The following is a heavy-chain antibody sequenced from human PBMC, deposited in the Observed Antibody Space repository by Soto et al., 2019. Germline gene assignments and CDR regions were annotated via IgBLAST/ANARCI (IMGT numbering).Heavy chain of an antibody. J-gene: IGHJ1*01. Sequence: PPENLSLTFTVSGASINNYDHLWTFIRRKPGAGLECIGYVYYSGATYYSQSLKTRVSISLHKYQNFFSLQLTSVTAEDPPLYYCATNKGAYSCASVSWGQGTLLTVYS. CDR1: GASINNYDHL. V-gene: IGHV4-30-4*01. CDR2: VYYSGAT. D-gene: IGHD2-21*01. CDR3: ATNKGAYSCASVS.